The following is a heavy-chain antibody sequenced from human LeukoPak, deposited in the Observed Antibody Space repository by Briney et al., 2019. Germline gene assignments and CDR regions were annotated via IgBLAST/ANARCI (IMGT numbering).Heavy chain of an antibody. J-gene: IGHJ4*02. D-gene: IGHD5-18*01. CDR1: GLIFTKYY. Sequence: SGGSLRLSCAASGLIFTKYYMNWIRQAPGKGLEWVATITSDSTYISHAASVRGRFTVSRDNAKNSVFLQMDSLRTGDTAVYFCARDCERGYSYGLCWGQGTVVTVSS. V-gene: IGHV3-21*01. CDR2: ITSDSTYI. CDR3: ARDCERGYSYGLC.